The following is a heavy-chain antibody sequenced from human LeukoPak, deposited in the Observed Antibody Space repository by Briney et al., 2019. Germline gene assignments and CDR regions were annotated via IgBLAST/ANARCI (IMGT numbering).Heavy chain of an antibody. V-gene: IGHV5-10-1*01. Sequence: GESLKISCKGSGYSFTSYWISWVRQMPGKGLEWMGRFDPSDSYTNYSPSFQGHVTISADKSISTAYLQWSSLKASDTAIYYCARHHGSGGSCYSAVGFDPWGQGTLVTVSS. J-gene: IGHJ5*02. CDR1: GYSFTSYW. CDR2: FDPSDSYT. D-gene: IGHD2-15*01. CDR3: ARHHGSGGSCYSAVGFDP.